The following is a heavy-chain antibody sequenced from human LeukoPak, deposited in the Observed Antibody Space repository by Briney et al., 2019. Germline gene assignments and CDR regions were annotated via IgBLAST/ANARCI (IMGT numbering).Heavy chain of an antibody. V-gene: IGHV3-20*04. CDR2: INWNGGST. Sequence: GGSLRLSCAASGFTFDDYGMSWVRQAPGKGLEWVSGINWNGGSTGYADSVKGRFTISRDNSKNTLYLQMNSLRAEDTAVYYCAKDPKVGPGILDYWGQGTLVTVSS. CDR3: AKDPKVGPGILDY. J-gene: IGHJ4*02. CDR1: GFTFDDYG. D-gene: IGHD3-16*01.